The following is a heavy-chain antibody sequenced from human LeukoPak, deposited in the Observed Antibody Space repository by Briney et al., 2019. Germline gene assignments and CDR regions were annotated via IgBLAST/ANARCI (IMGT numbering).Heavy chain of an antibody. Sequence: GGPLRLSCAASGFTFSSYAMHWVRQAPGKGLEWVAVISYDGSNKYYADSVKGRFTTSRDNSKNTLYLQMNSLRAEDTAVYYCARGPAAAGPHYYYYYYMDVWGKGTTVTVSS. J-gene: IGHJ6*03. CDR2: ISYDGSNK. CDR3: ARGPAAAGPHYYYYYYMDV. V-gene: IGHV3-30-3*01. D-gene: IGHD6-13*01. CDR1: GFTFSSYA.